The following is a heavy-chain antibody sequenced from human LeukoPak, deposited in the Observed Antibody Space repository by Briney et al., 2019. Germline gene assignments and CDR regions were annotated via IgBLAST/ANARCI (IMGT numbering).Heavy chain of an antibody. CDR2: TYYRSTWYN. CDR3: ARVSSRAFDV. J-gene: IGHJ3*01. Sequence: SQTLSLTCAISGDSVSSNSVTWNWIRQSPSRGLEWPGRTYYRSTWYNDYAVSVRGRITVNPDTSKNQFSLHLNSVTPEDTAVYYCARVSSRAFDVWGQGTVVTVSP. V-gene: IGHV6-1*01. D-gene: IGHD6-6*01. CDR1: GDSVSSNSVT.